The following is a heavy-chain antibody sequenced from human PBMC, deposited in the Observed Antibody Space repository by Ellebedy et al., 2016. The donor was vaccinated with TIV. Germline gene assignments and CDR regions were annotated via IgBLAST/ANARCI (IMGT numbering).Heavy chain of an antibody. CDR1: GFTITSHW. CDR3: ARQLAPGDV. Sequence: GESLKISCKGSGFTITSHWITWVRQMPGKGLEWMGRIDPSDSYMNYSPSFEGRVTMSVDTSINTAYIQWSSLKTSDSSTYYCARQLAPGDVWGQGTTVTVSS. CDR2: IDPSDSYM. D-gene: IGHD1-1*01. J-gene: IGHJ6*02. V-gene: IGHV5-10-1*01.